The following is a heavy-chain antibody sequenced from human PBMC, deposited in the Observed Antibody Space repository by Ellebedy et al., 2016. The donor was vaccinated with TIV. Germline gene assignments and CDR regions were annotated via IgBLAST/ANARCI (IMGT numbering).Heavy chain of an antibody. CDR2: ISYRGDLM. Sequence: GESLKISCAASGFTFSGYYMSWFRQAPGKGPEWVSYISYRGDLMYYADSVKGRFTTSRDNAENSLYLQMNSLRAEDTAVYYCARLGVIAAAGASDYWGQGTLVIVSS. D-gene: IGHD6-13*01. V-gene: IGHV3-11*01. CDR3: ARLGVIAAAGASDY. J-gene: IGHJ4*02. CDR1: GFTFSGYY.